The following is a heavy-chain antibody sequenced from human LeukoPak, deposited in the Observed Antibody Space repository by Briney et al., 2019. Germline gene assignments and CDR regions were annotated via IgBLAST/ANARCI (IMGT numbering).Heavy chain of an antibody. Sequence: SETLSLTCTVSGGSISSYYWSWIRQPPGKGLEWIVYIYHDGSTNYNPSLKSRVTMSVDTFKNQFSLKMSSVTAADTAVYYCARHQGSGWKHYYGMDVWGQGTTLTVSS. CDR3: ARHQGSGWKHYYGMDV. D-gene: IGHD1-26*01. CDR1: GGSISSYY. J-gene: IGHJ6*02. CDR2: IYHDGST. V-gene: IGHV4-59*08.